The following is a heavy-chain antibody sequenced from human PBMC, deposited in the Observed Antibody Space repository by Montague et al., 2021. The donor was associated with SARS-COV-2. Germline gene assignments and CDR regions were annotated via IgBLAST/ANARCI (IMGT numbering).Heavy chain of an antibody. CDR2: TNDSGRA. CDR3: ACGYCIGSGCYYYYGMDV. J-gene: IGHJ6*02. V-gene: IGHV4-34*01. CDR1: GGSFSGYY. Sequence: SETLSLTRALSGGSFSGYYWSWIRQRPGRGLERIGETNDSGRANXNSXPTGRVTISVDTSKNQFSLWLRLMTAAATDDYYCACGYCIGSGCYYYYGMDVWGQGTTVTVSS. D-gene: IGHD2-15*01.